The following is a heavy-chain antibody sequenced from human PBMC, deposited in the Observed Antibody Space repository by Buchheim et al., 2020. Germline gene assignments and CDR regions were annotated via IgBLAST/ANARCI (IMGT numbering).Heavy chain of an antibody. CDR3: ARLTFGGTYVDS. V-gene: IGHV3-30*04. D-gene: IGHD3-16*01. Sequence: QVQLEESGGGVVQPGKSVRHSCAASGFPFSSYALHWVRQAPGKGLEWAAVMSHDGSHEYYGDSMKGRFTISRDNSKNTLYLHMNSLRTEDTAIYYCARLTFGGTYVDSWGQGTL. J-gene: IGHJ4*02. CDR2: MSHDGSHE. CDR1: GFPFSSYA.